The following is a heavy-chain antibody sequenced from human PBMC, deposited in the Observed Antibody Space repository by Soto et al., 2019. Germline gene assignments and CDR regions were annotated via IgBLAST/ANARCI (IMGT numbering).Heavy chain of an antibody. V-gene: IGHV5-51*01. CDR2: IYPGDSDT. D-gene: IGHD3-22*01. J-gene: IGHJ3*02. CDR1: GFRFTSYW. CDR3: ASSETSGYDAFHI. Sequence: VGSLKISCNASGFRFTSYWIGWVRQIPGKGLEWMGIIYPGDSDTKYSPSFQGQVTISADKSITTAYLHWSSLKASDTAMYYCASSETSGYDAFHIWGQGTMVTVSS.